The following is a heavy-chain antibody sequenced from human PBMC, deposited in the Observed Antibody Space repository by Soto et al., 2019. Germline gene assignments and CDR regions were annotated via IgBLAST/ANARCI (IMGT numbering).Heavy chain of an antibody. V-gene: IGHV3-7*01. D-gene: IGHD5-12*01. CDR1: GFTFSSYW. Sequence: GRSLRLSCEAYGFTFSSYWMGWVRQAPGKGLEWVANINRDGSERYYVDSVKGRFTISRDNAKNSVYLQMNSLRAEDSAVYYCARDPIRRDGYVFDSWGQGALVTVSS. CDR2: INRDGSER. CDR3: ARDPIRRDGYVFDS. J-gene: IGHJ5*01.